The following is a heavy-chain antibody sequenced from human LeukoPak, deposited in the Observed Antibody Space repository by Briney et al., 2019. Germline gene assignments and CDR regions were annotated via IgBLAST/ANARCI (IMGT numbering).Heavy chain of an antibody. Sequence: GASVKVSCRAFGYTFTKNGISWVRQAPGQGLEWMGWISTYKGNTNYAQKLQGRVTLTTDTSTSTAYMELRSLRSDDTAVYYCARDVSHGLDIWGQGTVVTVSS. CDR1: GYTFTKNG. V-gene: IGHV1-18*01. D-gene: IGHD2-8*01. CDR3: ARDVSHGLDI. CDR2: ISTYKGNT. J-gene: IGHJ3*02.